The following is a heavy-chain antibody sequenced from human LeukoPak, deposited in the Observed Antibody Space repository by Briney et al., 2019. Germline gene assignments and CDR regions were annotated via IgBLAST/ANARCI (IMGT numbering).Heavy chain of an antibody. Sequence: SETLSLTCTVSGGSISSYYWSSIRQPPGKGLEWIGYIYYSGSTNYNPSLKSRVTISVDTSKNQFSLKLSSVTAADTAVYYCATTHYSGSYAYWGQGTLVTVSS. V-gene: IGHV4-59*01. J-gene: IGHJ4*02. CDR2: IYYSGST. CDR1: GGSISSYY. CDR3: ATTHYSGSYAY. D-gene: IGHD1-26*01.